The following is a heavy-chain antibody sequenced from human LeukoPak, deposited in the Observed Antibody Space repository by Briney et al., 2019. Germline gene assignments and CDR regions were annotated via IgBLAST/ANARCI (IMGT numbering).Heavy chain of an antibody. CDR1: GGSFSDYY. CDR3: ARRLYQLPIDY. D-gene: IGHD2-2*01. J-gene: IGHJ4*02. V-gene: IGHV4-34*01. Sequence: PSETLPLTCAVYGGSFSDYYWSWLRQPPGKGLEWMGEINHSGSTNYNPSLTSRVTISVDTSKNQFSMEVRSVTAADTAIYYCARRLYQLPIDYWGQGTLVTVSS. CDR2: INHSGST.